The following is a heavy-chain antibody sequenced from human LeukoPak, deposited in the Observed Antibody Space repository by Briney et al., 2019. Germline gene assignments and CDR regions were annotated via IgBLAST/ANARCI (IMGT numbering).Heavy chain of an antibody. CDR2: IIPIIVTA. D-gene: IGHD6-19*01. CDR1: GGTFSSYA. CDR3: ARVPPPSGGLDY. J-gene: IGHJ4*02. Sequence: SVKVSCKASGGTFSSYAISWVRQAPGQGLEWMGGIIPIIVTANYAQKFQGRVTITADESTSTAYMELSSLRSEDTAVYYCARVPPPSGGLDYWGQGTLVTVSS. V-gene: IGHV1-69*13.